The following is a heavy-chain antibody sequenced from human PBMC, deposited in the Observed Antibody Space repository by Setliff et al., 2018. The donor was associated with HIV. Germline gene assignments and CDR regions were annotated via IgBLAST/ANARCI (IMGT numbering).Heavy chain of an antibody. CDR1: GGSISNYY. D-gene: IGHD2-15*01. CDR2: IYPIGSPD. J-gene: IGHJ3*02. V-gene: IGHV4-59*12. Sequence: SETLSLTCTVSGGSISNYYWSWIRQPPGKGLEWIGYIYPIGSPDFPSGNTVYNPSFRSRVTLSLDTSKNQFSLKLTSVTAADTAVYYCARDEAVADAFDIWGQGTMVTVSS. CDR3: ARDEAVADAFDI.